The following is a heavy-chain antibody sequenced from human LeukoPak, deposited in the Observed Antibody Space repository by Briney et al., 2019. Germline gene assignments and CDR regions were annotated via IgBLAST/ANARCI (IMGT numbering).Heavy chain of an antibody. CDR2: FDPEDGET. J-gene: IGHJ6*03. V-gene: IGHV1-24*01. Sequence: ASVKVSCKVSGYTLAELSMHWVRQAPGKGLEWMGGFDPEDGETIYAQKFQGRVTMTEDTSTDTAYMELSSLRSEDTAVYYCATASSSSFVGYYYYYMDVWGKGTTVTVSS. CDR1: GYTLAELS. CDR3: ATASSSSFVGYYYYYMDV. D-gene: IGHD6-6*01.